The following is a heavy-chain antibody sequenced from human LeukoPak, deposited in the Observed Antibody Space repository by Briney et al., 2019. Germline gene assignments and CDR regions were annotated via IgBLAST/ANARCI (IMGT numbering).Heavy chain of an antibody. CDR3: ARDSYGSGREFDY. CDR1: GGSISSSSYY. V-gene: IGHV4-39*07. D-gene: IGHD3-10*01. J-gene: IGHJ4*02. CDR2: IYYSGST. Sequence: SETLSLTCAVSGGSISSSSYYWGWIRQPPGKGLEWIGSIYYSGSTYYNPSLKSRVTISVDTSKNQFSLKLSSVTAADTAVYYCARDSYGSGREFDYWGQGTLVTVSS.